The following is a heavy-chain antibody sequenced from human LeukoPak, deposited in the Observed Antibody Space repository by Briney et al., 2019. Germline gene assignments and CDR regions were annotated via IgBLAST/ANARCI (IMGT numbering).Heavy chain of an antibody. CDR1: GGSISSYY. CDR3: ARENSGSYREFDY. CDR2: IYTSGGT. J-gene: IGHJ4*02. Sequence: SETLSLTCTVSGGSISSYYWSWIRQPAGKGLEWIGRIYTSGGTNYNASLKSRVSMSVDTSRNQFSLKLSSVTAADTAVFYCARENSGSYREFDYWGQGTLVTVSS. V-gene: IGHV4-4*07. D-gene: IGHD1-26*01.